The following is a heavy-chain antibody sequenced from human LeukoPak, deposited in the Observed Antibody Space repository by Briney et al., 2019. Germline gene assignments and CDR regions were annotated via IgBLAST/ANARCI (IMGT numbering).Heavy chain of an antibody. Sequence: PSETLSLTCAVYGGSFSGYYWSWIRQPPGKGLEWIGEINHSGSTNYNPSLKSRVTISVDTSKNQFSLKLSSVTAADTAVYYCARMRVVAASSPFDHWGQGTLVTVSS. V-gene: IGHV4-34*01. CDR3: ARMRVVAASSPFDH. CDR1: GGSFSGYY. J-gene: IGHJ4*02. D-gene: IGHD2-15*01. CDR2: INHSGST.